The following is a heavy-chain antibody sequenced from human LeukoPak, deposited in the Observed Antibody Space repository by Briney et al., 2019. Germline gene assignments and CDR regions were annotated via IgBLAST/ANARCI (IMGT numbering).Heavy chain of an antibody. V-gene: IGHV3-23*01. CDR3: AKHFPFFHH. Sequence: PGGSLRLSCAASGFTFSTYAMSWVRQAPGKGLEWVSGISGCDGSTYYADSVKGRFTISRDNSKNTLYLQMNSLRAEDTALYYCAKHFPFFHHWGQGTLVTVSS. J-gene: IGHJ4*02. CDR2: ISGCDGST. CDR1: GFTFSTYA. D-gene: IGHD3-3*02.